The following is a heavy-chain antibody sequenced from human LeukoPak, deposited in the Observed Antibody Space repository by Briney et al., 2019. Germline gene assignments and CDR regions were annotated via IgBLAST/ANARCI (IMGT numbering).Heavy chain of an antibody. Sequence: QPGGSLRLSCAASGFTFSSYAMHWVRQAPGKGLEWVAVISYGGSNKYYADSVKGRFTISRDNSKNTLYLQMNSLRAEDTAVYYCARDYWELPDYWGQGTLVTVSS. CDR1: GFTFSSYA. J-gene: IGHJ4*02. CDR3: ARDYWELPDY. CDR2: ISYGGSNK. D-gene: IGHD1-26*01. V-gene: IGHV3-30*04.